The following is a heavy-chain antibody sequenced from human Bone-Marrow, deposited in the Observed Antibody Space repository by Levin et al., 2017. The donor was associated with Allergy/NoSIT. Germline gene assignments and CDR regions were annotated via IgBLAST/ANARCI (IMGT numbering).Heavy chain of an antibody. J-gene: IGHJ4*02. D-gene: IGHD3-22*01. Sequence: GESLKISCAASGFTFTNAWMSWVRQAPGKGLEWVARIKSKSDGGTTDYAAPVKGRFSISRDDSKNTLYLQMNSLKTEDTAVYYCTMDHYDARGYFGRVLDHWGQGTLVTVSS. CDR3: TMDHYDARGYFGRVLDH. CDR1: GFTFTNAW. V-gene: IGHV3-15*01. CDR2: IKSKSDGGTT.